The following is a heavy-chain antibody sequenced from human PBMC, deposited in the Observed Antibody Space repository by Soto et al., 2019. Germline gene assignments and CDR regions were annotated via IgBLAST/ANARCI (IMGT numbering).Heavy chain of an antibody. Sequence: GGSLSLSCAASGFTFISYAMSWGLQAPGKGLEWVSAISGSGGSTYYADSVKGRFTISRDNSKNTLYLQMNSLRAEDTAVYYCAKVGVVIWSPDNFDYWGQGSLVTVSS. CDR2: ISGSGGST. CDR3: AKVGVVIWSPDNFDY. V-gene: IGHV3-23*01. J-gene: IGHJ4*02. CDR1: GFTFISYA. D-gene: IGHD2-21*01.